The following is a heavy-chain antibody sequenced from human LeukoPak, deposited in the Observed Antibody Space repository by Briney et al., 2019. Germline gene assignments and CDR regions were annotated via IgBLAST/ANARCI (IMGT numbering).Heavy chain of an antibody. CDR3: ARDSYYYDSSGYRAWFDP. D-gene: IGHD3-22*01. V-gene: IGHV4-59*01. Sequence: SETLSLTCTVSGGSISSYYWSWIRQPPGKGLEWLGYIYYSGSTNYNPSLKSRVTISVDTSKNQFSLKLSSVTAADTAVYYCARDSYYYDSSGYRAWFDPWGQGTLVTVSS. CDR1: GGSISSYY. J-gene: IGHJ5*02. CDR2: IYYSGST.